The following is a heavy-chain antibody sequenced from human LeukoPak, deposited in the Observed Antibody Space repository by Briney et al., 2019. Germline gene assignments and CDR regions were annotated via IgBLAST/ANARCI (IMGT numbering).Heavy chain of an antibody. CDR1: GGSISSGGYS. Sequence: SETLSLTCAVSGGSISSGGYSWSWIRQPPGKGLEWIGYIYYSGSTYYNPSLKSRVTISVDTSKNQFSLKLSSVTAADTAVYYCARYGGFFLDYWGQGTLVTVSS. V-gene: IGHV4-30-4*07. D-gene: IGHD3-16*01. CDR2: IYYSGST. J-gene: IGHJ4*02. CDR3: ARYGGFFLDY.